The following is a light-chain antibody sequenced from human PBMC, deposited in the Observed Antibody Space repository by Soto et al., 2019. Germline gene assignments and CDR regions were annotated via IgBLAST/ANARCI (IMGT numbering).Light chain of an antibody. V-gene: IGLV4-69*01. J-gene: IGLJ2*01. CDR3: QTWGTGSHVV. CDR2: LNSDGSH. Sequence: QPVLTQSPSASASLGASVKLTCTLSSGHSSYAIAWHQQQPEKGPRYLMKLNSDGSHSKGDGIPGRFSGSSSGAERYLTISSLQSEEEADYYCQTWGTGSHVVFGGGTKLTVL. CDR1: SGHSSYA.